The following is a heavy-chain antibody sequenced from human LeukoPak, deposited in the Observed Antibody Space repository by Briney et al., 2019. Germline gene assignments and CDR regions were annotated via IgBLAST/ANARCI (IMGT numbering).Heavy chain of an antibody. CDR3: AREIGAYSSGWYWFDP. D-gene: IGHD6-19*01. V-gene: IGHV1-3*01. Sequence: ASVKVSCNASGYTFTSYAMHWVRQAPGQRLEWMGWINAGNGNTKYSQKFQGRVTITRDTSASTAYMELSSLRSEDTAVYYCAREIGAYSSGWYWFDPWGQGTLVTVSS. CDR2: INAGNGNT. CDR1: GYTFTSYA. J-gene: IGHJ5*02.